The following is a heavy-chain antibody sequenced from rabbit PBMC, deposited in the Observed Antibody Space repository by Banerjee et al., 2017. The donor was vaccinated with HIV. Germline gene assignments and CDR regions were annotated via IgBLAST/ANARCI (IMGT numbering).Heavy chain of an antibody. J-gene: IGHJ4*01. CDR1: GLDFSSYW. D-gene: IGHD4-1*01. CDR2: IYPDYGST. Sequence: QEQLEESGGDLVQPEGSLTLTCTASGLDFSSYWICWVRQAPGKGLEWIAYIYPDYGSTDYASWVNGRFTISRSTSLNTVTLQMTNLTGADTATYFCARYSSGWNYFNLWGPGTLVTVS. V-gene: IGHV1S47*01. CDR3: ARYSSGWNYFNL.